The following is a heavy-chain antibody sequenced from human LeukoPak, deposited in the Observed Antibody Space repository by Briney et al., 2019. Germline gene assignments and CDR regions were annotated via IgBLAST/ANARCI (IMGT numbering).Heavy chain of an antibody. CDR2: ISSSSSTM. V-gene: IGHV3-48*02. CDR3: AREPPRDDDAFDI. CDR1: GFTFSSYS. D-gene: IGHD2-21*01. J-gene: IGHJ3*02. Sequence: GGSLRLSCAASGFTFSSYSMNWVRQAPGKGLEWVSYISSSSSTMYYADSVKGRFTVSRDNAKNSLYLQMNSLRDEDTAVYYCAREPPRDDDAFDIWGQGTMVTVSS.